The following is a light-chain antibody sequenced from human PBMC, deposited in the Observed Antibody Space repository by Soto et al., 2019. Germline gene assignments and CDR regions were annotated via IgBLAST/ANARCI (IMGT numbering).Light chain of an antibody. CDR2: VAS. CDR3: QHYNSYSEA. Sequence: PWDRATLSCRASQSVSIYLAWYQQKPGQAPRLLIYVASTRATGFPARFSGSGSGTEFTLTISSLQPDDFATYYCQHYNSYSEAFGQGTKVDIK. CDR1: QSVSIY. V-gene: IGKV3-15*01. J-gene: IGKJ1*01.